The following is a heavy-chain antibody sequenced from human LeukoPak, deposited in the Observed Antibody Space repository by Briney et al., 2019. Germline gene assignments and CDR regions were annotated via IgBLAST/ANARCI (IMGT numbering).Heavy chain of an antibody. CDR2: INSDGSST. CDR1: GFTFSTNS. D-gene: IGHD1-26*01. Sequence: GGSLRLSCAASGFTFSTNSMNWVRQAPGKGLVWVSRINSDGSSTSYADSVKGRFTISRDNAKNTLYLQMNSLRAEDTAVYYCARGVGATTPDYWGQGTLVTVSS. J-gene: IGHJ4*02. V-gene: IGHV3-74*01. CDR3: ARGVGATTPDY.